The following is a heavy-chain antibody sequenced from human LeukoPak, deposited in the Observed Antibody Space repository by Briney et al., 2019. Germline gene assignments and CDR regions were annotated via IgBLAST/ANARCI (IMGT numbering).Heavy chain of an antibody. CDR2: IILILGIA. V-gene: IGHV1-69*04. Sequence: ASVKVSCKASGGTFSSYAISWVRQAPGQGLEWMGRIILILGIANYAQKFQGRVTITADKSTSTAYMELSSLRSEDTAVYYCARGNYYDSSGYFDYWGQGALVTVSS. CDR1: GGTFSSYA. J-gene: IGHJ4*02. CDR3: ARGNYYDSSGYFDY. D-gene: IGHD3-22*01.